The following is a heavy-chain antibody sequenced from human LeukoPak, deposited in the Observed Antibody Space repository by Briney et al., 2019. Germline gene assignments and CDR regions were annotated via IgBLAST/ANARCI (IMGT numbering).Heavy chain of an antibody. Sequence: SETLSLTCTVSGGSISSSSYYWGWIRQPPGKGLEWIGSIYYSGSTYYNPSLKSRLTISVDTSKNQFSLKLSSVTAADTAVYYCARQQYDFWSGDYGPHGVDPWGQGTLVTVSS. CDR3: ARQQYDFWSGDYGPHGVDP. CDR1: GGSISSSSYY. D-gene: IGHD3-3*01. CDR2: IYYSGST. V-gene: IGHV4-39*01. J-gene: IGHJ5*02.